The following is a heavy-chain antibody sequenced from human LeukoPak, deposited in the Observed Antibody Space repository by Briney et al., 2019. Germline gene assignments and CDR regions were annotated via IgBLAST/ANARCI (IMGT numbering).Heavy chain of an antibody. Sequence: GVSLRLSCAASRFSFSDYHMSWNRQAPGKGLEGVTYLTNSGRSMHYGESVRGRFTISRDNAKNTLFLEMNSLRADDTAVYFCARERSGSYFTFDFWGQGTVVTVSS. J-gene: IGHJ3*01. V-gene: IGHV3-11*01. CDR1: RFSFSDYH. D-gene: IGHD1-26*01. CDR2: LTNSGRSM. CDR3: ARERSGSYFTFDF.